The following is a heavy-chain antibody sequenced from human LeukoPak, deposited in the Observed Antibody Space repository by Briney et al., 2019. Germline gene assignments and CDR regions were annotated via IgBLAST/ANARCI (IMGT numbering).Heavy chain of an antibody. Sequence: ASVKVSCKASGYTFTSYGISWVRQAPGQGLEWMGWISAYNGNTNYAQKLQGRVTMTTDTSTSTAYMELRSLRSDDTALYYCARGGTYYYDSSGYSVWDYWGQGTLVTVSS. D-gene: IGHD3-22*01. CDR3: ARGGTYYYDSSGYSVWDY. V-gene: IGHV1-18*01. CDR2: ISAYNGNT. J-gene: IGHJ4*02. CDR1: GYTFTSYG.